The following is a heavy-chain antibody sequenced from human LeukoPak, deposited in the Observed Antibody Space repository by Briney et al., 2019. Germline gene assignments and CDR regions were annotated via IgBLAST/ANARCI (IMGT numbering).Heavy chain of an antibody. CDR1: GGTFSSYA. J-gene: IGHJ5*02. CDR3: ARVPVAGFNWFDP. CDR2: IIPIFGTA. V-gene: IGHV1-69*13. Sequence: ASVKVSCKASGGTFSSYAISRVRQAPGQGLEWMGGIIPIFGTANYAQKFQGRVTITADESTSTAYMELSSLRSEDTAVYYCARVPVAGFNWFDPWGQGTLVTVSS. D-gene: IGHD6-19*01.